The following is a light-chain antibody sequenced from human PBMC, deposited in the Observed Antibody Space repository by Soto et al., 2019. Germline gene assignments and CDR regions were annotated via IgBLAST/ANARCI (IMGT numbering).Light chain of an antibody. Sequence: QSVLTQPASVSGSPGQSITISCTGTSSDVGSYNLVSWYQHHPGKAPKLMIYEGGKRPSGVSNRFTGSKSGNTASLTISGLQAEDEADYYCCSYAGRTTLVFGGGTQLTVL. CDR3: CSYAGRTTLV. J-gene: IGLJ3*02. V-gene: IGLV2-23*01. CDR1: SSDVGSYNL. CDR2: EGG.